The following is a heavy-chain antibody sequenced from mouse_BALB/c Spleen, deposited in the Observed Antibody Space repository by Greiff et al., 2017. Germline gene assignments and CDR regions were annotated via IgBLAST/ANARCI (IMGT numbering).Heavy chain of an antibody. CDR1: GFTFSSYT. J-gene: IGHJ2*01. V-gene: IGHV5-6-4*01. CDR3: TRVGGSPYFDY. D-gene: IGHD1-1*01. Sequence: EVQLQESGGGLVKPGGSLKLSCAASGFTFSSYTMSWVRQTPEKRLEWVATISSGGSYTYYPDSVKGRFTISRDNAKNTLYLQMSSLKSEDTAMYYCTRVGGSPYFDYWGQGTTLTVSS. CDR2: ISSGGSYT.